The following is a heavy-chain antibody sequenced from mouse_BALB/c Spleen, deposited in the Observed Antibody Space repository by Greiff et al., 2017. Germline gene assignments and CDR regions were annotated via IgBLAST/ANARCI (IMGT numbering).Heavy chain of an antibody. CDR3: ARGAYDRYFDV. Sequence: QVQLQQSGAELAKPGASVKMSCKASGYTFTSYWMHWVKQRPGQGLEWIGYINPSTGYTEYNQKFKDKATLTADKSSSTAYMQLSSLTSEDSAVYYCARGAYDRYFDVWGAGTKVTVSS. CDR1: GYTFTSYW. V-gene: IGHV1-7*01. J-gene: IGHJ1*01. CDR2: INPSTGYT. D-gene: IGHD2-12*01.